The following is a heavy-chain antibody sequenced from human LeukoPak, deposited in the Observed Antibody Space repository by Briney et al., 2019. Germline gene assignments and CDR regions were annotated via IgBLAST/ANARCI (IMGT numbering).Heavy chain of an antibody. CDR2: IYPRDGST. CDR3: ARDQEGFDY. J-gene: IGHJ4*02. CDR1: GYTFTSNS. V-gene: IGHV1-46*01. Sequence: GASVTVSCTASGYTFTSNSIHWVRQAPGQGLEWMGMIYPRDGSTSYAQKFQGRVTVTRDTSTSTVHMELSGLRSEDTAVYYCARDQEGFDYWGQGTLVTVSS.